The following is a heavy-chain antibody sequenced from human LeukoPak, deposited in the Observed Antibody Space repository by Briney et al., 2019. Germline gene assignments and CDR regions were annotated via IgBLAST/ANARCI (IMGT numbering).Heavy chain of an antibody. Sequence: SETLSLTCTVSGGSISSSSYYWGWIRQPPGKGLEGIGSIYYSGSTYDNPSLKRRVTISVDSSRNQFSLRLSSVTAADTAVYYCARLQGQWLVPGNDAFDIWGQGTMVTVSS. V-gene: IGHV4-39*01. D-gene: IGHD6-19*01. CDR2: IYYSGST. CDR1: GGSISSSSYY. J-gene: IGHJ3*02. CDR3: ARLQGQWLVPGNDAFDI.